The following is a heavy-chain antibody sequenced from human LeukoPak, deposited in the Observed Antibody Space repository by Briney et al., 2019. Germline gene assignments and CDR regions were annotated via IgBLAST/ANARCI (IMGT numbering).Heavy chain of an antibody. CDR2: INHSGST. Sequence: PSETLSLTCAVYGGSFSGYYWSWIRQPPGKGLEWIGEINHSGSTNYNPSLKSRVTISVDTSKNQFSLKLSSVTAADTAVYYCARLTNGDYHFNYWGQGTLVTVSS. D-gene: IGHD4-17*01. J-gene: IGHJ4*02. CDR3: ARLTNGDYHFNY. V-gene: IGHV4-34*01. CDR1: GGSFSGYY.